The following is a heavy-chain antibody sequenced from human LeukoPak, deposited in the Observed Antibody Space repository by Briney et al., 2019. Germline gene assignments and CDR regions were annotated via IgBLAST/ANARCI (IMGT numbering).Heavy chain of an antibody. CDR3: ARASTTFDD. J-gene: IGHJ4*02. D-gene: IGHD1-14*01. CDR1: GGSITSYY. CDR2: VSDGGRT. V-gene: IGHV4-59*01. Sequence: SETLSLTCSVSGGSITSYYWSWIRQPPGKGLEWIGHVSDGGRTNYSPSLRSRVSISVDASKNQFSLKLNSVTAADTAVYFCARASTTFDDWGQGTLVTVSS.